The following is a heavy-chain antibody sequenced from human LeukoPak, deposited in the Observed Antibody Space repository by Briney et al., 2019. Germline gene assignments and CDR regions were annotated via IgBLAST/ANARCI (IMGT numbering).Heavy chain of an antibody. D-gene: IGHD3-3*01. CDR2: IYYSGST. V-gene: IGHV4-30-4*08. CDR3: ARSYDFWSGTLGY. J-gene: IGHJ4*02. Sequence: LRLSCAASGFTFSSYSMNWVRQPPGKGLEWIGYIYYSGSTYYNPSLKSRVTISVDTSKNQFSLKLSSVTAADTAVYYCARSYDFWSGTLGYWGQGTLVTVSS. CDR1: GFTFSSYS.